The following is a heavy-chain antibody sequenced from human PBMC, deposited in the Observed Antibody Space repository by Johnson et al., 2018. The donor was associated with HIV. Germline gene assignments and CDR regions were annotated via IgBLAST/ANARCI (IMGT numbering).Heavy chain of an antibody. CDR3: ARVRAAAVSDAFDI. CDR2: IWYDGSNK. J-gene: IGHJ3*02. Sequence: QVQLVESGGGVVQPGKSLRLSCAASGFTFSSYGMHWVRQAAGKGLEWVALIWYDGSNKYYADSVKGRFTISRDNSKNTLYLQMNSLRADDTALYYWARVRAAAVSDAFDIWGQGTMVTVST. CDR1: GFTFSSYG. D-gene: IGHD6-13*01. V-gene: IGHV3-33*01.